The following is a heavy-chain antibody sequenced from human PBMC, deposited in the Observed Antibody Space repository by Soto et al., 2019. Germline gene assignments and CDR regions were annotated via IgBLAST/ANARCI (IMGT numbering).Heavy chain of an antibody. J-gene: IGHJ4*02. D-gene: IGHD3-3*01. CDR1: GGSFKSGSYS. CDR2: VYHTGRT. CDR3: ERDFAYFDY. V-gene: IGHV4-61*01. Sequence: SETLSLTCTVSGGSFKSGSYSWSWIRQPPGKGLEWIGYVYHTGRTSYNPSLKSRVSISMDTSKNQFSLNLDSVTAADTAVYFCERDFAYFDYWGQGTLVTVSS.